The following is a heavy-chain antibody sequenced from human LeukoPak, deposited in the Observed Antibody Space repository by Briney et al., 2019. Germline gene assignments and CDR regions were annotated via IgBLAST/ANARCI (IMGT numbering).Heavy chain of an antibody. CDR1: GGSFSGYY. D-gene: IGHD2-15*01. V-gene: IGHV4-34*01. J-gene: IGHJ6*04. CDR2: INHSGST. CDR3: ARGREVVVVAATIDYYYYYGMDV. Sequence: PSETLSLTCAVYGGSFSGYYWSWIRQPPGKGLEWIGEINHSGSTNYNPSLKSRVTISVDTSKNQFSLKLSSVTAADTAVYYCARGREVVVVAATIDYYYYYGMDVWGKGTTVTVSS.